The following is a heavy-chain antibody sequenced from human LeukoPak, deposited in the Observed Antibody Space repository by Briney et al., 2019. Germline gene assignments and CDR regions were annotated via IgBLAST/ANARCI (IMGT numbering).Heavy chain of an antibody. V-gene: IGHV4-30-2*01. Sequence: PSETLSLTCAVSGGSISSGGYSWSWIRQPPGKGLEWIGYIYHSGSTYYNPSLKSRVTISVDTSKNQFSLKLSSVTAADTAVYYCARGDPRGRIAAAGTREFDIWGQGTMVTVSS. CDR3: ARGDPRGRIAAAGTREFDI. J-gene: IGHJ3*02. D-gene: IGHD6-13*01. CDR1: GGSISSGGYS. CDR2: IYHSGST.